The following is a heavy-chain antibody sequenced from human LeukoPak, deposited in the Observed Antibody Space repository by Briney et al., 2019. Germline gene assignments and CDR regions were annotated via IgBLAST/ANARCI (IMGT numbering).Heavy chain of an antibody. Sequence: PGGSLRLSCAASGFTFSSYAMSWVRRAPGKGLEWVSAISGSGGSTYYADSVKGRFTISRDNSKNTLYLQMNSLRAEDTAVYYCAKAPYYCSGGSCYFIFHYFDYWGQGTLVTVSS. D-gene: IGHD2-15*01. V-gene: IGHV3-23*01. J-gene: IGHJ4*02. CDR3: AKAPYYCSGGSCYFIFHYFDY. CDR1: GFTFSSYA. CDR2: ISGSGGST.